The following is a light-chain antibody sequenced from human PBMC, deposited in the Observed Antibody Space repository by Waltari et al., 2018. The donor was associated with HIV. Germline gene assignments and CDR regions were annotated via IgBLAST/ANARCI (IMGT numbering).Light chain of an antibody. Sequence: QTVVTQEPSLTVSPGGPVTPTCSSATGPVGRGHQVNWFQPKPGQPPRPLIYSSTRRHPLTPERFSASLVGDRAALTLSNVWPEDQADYYCMLFFRTSYLFGGGTRVTVL. J-gene: IGLJ2*01. CDR1: TGPVGRGHQ. V-gene: IGLV7-43*01. CDR3: MLFFRTSYL. CDR2: SST.